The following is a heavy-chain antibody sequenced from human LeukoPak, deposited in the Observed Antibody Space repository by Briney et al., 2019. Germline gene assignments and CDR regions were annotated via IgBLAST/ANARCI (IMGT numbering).Heavy chain of an antibody. CDR3: ARVVKQWLGHHFDY. Sequence: GGSLRLSCAASGFTFSDYYMSWIRQAPGKRLEWVSYISSSGSTIYYADSVKGRFTISRDNAKNSLYLQMNSLRAEDTAVYYCARVVKQWLGHHFDYWGQGTLVTVSS. J-gene: IGHJ4*02. CDR2: ISSSGSTI. CDR1: GFTFSDYY. V-gene: IGHV3-11*01. D-gene: IGHD6-19*01.